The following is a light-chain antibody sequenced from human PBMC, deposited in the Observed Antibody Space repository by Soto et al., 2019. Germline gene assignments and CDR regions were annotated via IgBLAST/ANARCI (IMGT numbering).Light chain of an antibody. J-gene: IGKJ3*01. CDR1: QGISNY. CDR3: QQLNSNPL. V-gene: IGKV1-9*01. Sequence: IPLTQSPSSLSASVGARVTITCRASQGISNYLAWYQQEPGKAPKLLIYRASTLQSGVPSRFSGSGSGTDFTLTISSLQPEDFATYYCQQLNSNPLFRPGTKVEIK. CDR2: RAS.